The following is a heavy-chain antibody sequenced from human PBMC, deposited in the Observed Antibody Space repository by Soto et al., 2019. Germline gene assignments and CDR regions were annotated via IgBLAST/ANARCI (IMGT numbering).Heavy chain of an antibody. CDR1: GYAFTSYG. D-gene: IGHD3-10*01. Sequence: ASVKVSCKASGYAFTSYGISWVRQAPGQGLEWMGWISAYNGNTNYAQKLQGRVTMTTDTSTSTAYMELRSLRSDDTAVYYCAREVYYGSGSHNYFDYWRQGTLVTVSS. CDR3: AREVYYGSGSHNYFDY. CDR2: ISAYNGNT. V-gene: IGHV1-18*04. J-gene: IGHJ4*02.